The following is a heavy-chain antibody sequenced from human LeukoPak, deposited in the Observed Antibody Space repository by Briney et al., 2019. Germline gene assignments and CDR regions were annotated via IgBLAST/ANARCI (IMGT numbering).Heavy chain of an antibody. D-gene: IGHD3-16*02. V-gene: IGHV4-59*12. CDR3: ANMITFGGVIAYDY. Sequence: SETLSLTCTVSGGSISSYYWSWIRQPPGKGLEWIGYIYYSGSTNYNPSLKSRVTMSVDTSKNQFSLKLSSVTAADTAVYYCANMITFGGVIAYDYWGQGTLVTVSS. CDR2: IYYSGST. CDR1: GGSISSYY. J-gene: IGHJ4*02.